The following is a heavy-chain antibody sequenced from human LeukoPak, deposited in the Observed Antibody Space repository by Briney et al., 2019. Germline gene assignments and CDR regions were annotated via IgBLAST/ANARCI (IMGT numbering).Heavy chain of an antibody. CDR2: NYFGGST. D-gene: IGHD3-16*01. J-gene: IGHJ4*02. CDR3: AGPDGLRGLDS. V-gene: IGHV4-39*01. Sequence: PSETLSLTCTVSGGSISRSSYYWAWIRQPPGKGLEWLGSNYFGGSTYYNPSLKSRVTISIDTSKNQFSLKLSSVTAADTAVYYCAGPDGLRGLDSWGQGTLVTVSS. CDR1: GGSISRSSYY.